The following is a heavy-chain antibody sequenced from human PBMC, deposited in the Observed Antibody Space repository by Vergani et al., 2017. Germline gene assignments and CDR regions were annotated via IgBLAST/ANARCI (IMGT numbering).Heavy chain of an antibody. CDR3: ARVEVAGTSDY. D-gene: IGHD6-19*01. V-gene: IGHV4-34*01. J-gene: IGHJ4*02. CDR1: GGSFSGYY. Sequence: QVQLQQWGAGLLKPSETLSLTCAVYGGSFSGYYWSWIRQPPGKGLEWIGEINHSGSTNYNPSLKSRVTISVDTSKNQFSLKLSSVTAADTAVYYCARVEVAGTSDYWGQGTLVTVSS. CDR2: INHSGST.